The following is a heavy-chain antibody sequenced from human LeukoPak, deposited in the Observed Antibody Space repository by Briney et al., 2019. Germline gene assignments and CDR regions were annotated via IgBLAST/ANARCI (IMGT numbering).Heavy chain of an antibody. D-gene: IGHD2-15*01. V-gene: IGHV1-18*01. J-gene: IGHJ4*02. CDR1: GSIFTRYG. CDR3: ARDFFHGHCSGLSCFLLDY. CDR2: ILYGET. Sequence: ASVKVSCKASGSIFTRYGISWVRQAPGQGLEWMGWILYGETKYAQKFQGRLTMTTDTSTNTAYMELRSLRPDDTAIYYCARDFFHGHCSGLSCFLLDYWGQGSLVTISS.